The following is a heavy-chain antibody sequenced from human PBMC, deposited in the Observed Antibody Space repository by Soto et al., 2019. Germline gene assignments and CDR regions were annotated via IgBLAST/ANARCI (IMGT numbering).Heavy chain of an antibody. J-gene: IGHJ1*01. V-gene: IGHV1-69*01. CDR3: ARDPRSITGTTSSEDFQN. CDR2: IIPIFGIT. D-gene: IGHD1-1*01. CDR1: GGTFSGYA. Sequence: QAQLMQSGAEVKEPGSSVKVSCKASGGTFSGYAIIWVRQAPGQGLEWLGGIIPIFGITNYAQKFQNRLTIAADESSATVYMDLRSLTSEDSAIYSCARDPRSITGTTSSEDFQNWGQGTLVSVS.